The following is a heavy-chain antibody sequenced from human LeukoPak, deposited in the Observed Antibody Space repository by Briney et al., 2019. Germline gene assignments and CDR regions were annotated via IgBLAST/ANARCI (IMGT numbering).Heavy chain of an antibody. Sequence: SETLSLTCTVSGYSISSGYYWGWIRQPPGKGLEWIGSIYHSGSTNYNPSLKSRVTISVDKSKNQFSLKLSSVTAADTAVYYCARATLDYDFWSGYHHFDYWGQGTLVTVSS. CDR2: IYHSGST. CDR1: GYSISSGYY. D-gene: IGHD3-3*01. J-gene: IGHJ4*02. CDR3: ARATLDYDFWSGYHHFDY. V-gene: IGHV4-38-2*02.